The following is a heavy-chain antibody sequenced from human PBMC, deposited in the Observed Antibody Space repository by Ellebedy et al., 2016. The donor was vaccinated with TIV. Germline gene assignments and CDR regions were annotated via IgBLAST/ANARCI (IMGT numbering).Heavy chain of an antibody. CDR2: VTASGAGT. V-gene: IGHV3-23*01. CDR3: ARGFRSGVPAFFQH. Sequence: GESLKISCAASGFTFSDYAMNWVRQAPGRGLEWVSGVTASGAGTYYADSVKGRFSISRDKYKNPIYLELKSLRAEDTALYSCARGFRSGVPAFFQHWGQGTLVTVSS. D-gene: IGHD6-19*01. J-gene: IGHJ1*01. CDR1: GFTFSDYA.